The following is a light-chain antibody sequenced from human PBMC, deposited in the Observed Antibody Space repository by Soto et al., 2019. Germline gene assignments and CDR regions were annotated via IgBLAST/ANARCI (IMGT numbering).Light chain of an antibody. CDR3: QSYDSSVSGSKV. CDR2: GNN. CDR1: RAAYD. J-gene: IGLJ1*01. V-gene: IGLV1-40*01. Sequence: QSVLTQPPSVSGAPGQRVTISCTGSRAAYDVHWYQQVLGTAPELLIYGNNNRPSGVPERFSGSKSGTSASLAITGLQAEDEADYYCQSYDSSVSGSKVFGTGTKLTVL.